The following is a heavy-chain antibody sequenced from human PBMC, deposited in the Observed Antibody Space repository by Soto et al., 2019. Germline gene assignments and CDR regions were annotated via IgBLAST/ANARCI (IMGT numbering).Heavy chain of an antibody. CDR2: IYPGDSDT. CDR1: GYSFTSYW. D-gene: IGHD5-12*01. V-gene: IGHV5-51*01. Sequence: GESLKISCKGSGYSFTSYWIGWVRQMPGKGLEWMGIIYPGDSDTRYSPSFQGQVTISADKSISTAYLQWSSLKASDTAMYYCARQLIVATIGPDYGDINWFDPWGQGTLVTVSS. CDR3: ARQLIVATIGPDYGDINWFDP. J-gene: IGHJ5*02.